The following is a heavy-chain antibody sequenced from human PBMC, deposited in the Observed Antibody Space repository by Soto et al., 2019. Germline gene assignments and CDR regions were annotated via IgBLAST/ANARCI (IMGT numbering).Heavy chain of an antibody. CDR1: GGSISSYY. Sequence: PSETLSLTCTVSGGSISSYYWSWIRQPAGKGLEWIGRIYTSGSTNYNPSLKSRVTMSVDTSKNQFSLKLSSVTAADTAVHYCARALGYCSGGSCYSWSFDPWGQGTLVTVSS. D-gene: IGHD2-15*01. CDR2: IYTSGST. V-gene: IGHV4-4*07. CDR3: ARALGYCSGGSCYSWSFDP. J-gene: IGHJ5*02.